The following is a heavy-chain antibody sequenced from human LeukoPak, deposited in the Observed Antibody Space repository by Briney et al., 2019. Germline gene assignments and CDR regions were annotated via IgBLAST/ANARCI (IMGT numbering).Heavy chain of an antibody. CDR2: IIPIFGTA. V-gene: IGHV1-69*01. J-gene: IGHJ4*02. CDR3: ARVEDYYDSSGYLFGY. Sequence: GSSVKVSCKASGGTFSSYAISWVRQAPGQGLEWMGGIIPIFGTANYAQKFQGRVTITADESTSTAYMELSSLRSEDTAVYYCARVEDYYDSSGYLFGYWGQGTLVTVSS. CDR1: GGTFSSYA. D-gene: IGHD3-22*01.